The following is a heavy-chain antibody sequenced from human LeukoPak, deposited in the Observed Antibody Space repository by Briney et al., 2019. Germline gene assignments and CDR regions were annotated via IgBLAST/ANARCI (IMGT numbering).Heavy chain of an antibody. Sequence: GESLKISCKGSGYSFTNYWIVWVRQMPGKGLECMGIIYPSDSDIRYNPSFQGQVTMSADKSVSTAYLQWTSLRASDTAMYYCARLYCSSTSCYHIDYWGQGTLVTLSS. CDR1: GYSFTNYW. CDR2: IYPSDSDI. D-gene: IGHD2-2*01. J-gene: IGHJ4*02. CDR3: ARLYCSSTSCYHIDY. V-gene: IGHV5-51*01.